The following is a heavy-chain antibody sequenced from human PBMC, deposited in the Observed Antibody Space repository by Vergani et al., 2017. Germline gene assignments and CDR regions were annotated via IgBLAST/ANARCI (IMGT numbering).Heavy chain of an antibody. CDR2: IRYDGSNK. D-gene: IGHD5-18*01. J-gene: IGHJ3*02. CDR3: ATDRVQLWIDAVDI. V-gene: IGHV3-30*02. Sequence: QVQLVESGGGVVQPGGSLRLSCAASGFTFSSYGMHWVRQAPGKGLEWVAFIRYDGSNKYYADSVKGRFTISRDNSKNTLYLQMNSLRAEDTAVYYCATDRVQLWIDAVDIGGQGTMVTVSS. CDR1: GFTFSSYG.